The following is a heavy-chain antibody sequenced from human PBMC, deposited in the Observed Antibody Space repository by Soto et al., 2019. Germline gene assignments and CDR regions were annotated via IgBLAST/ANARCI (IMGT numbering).Heavy chain of an antibody. V-gene: IGHV5-51*01. CDR1: GYSFTSYW. Sequence: PGESLKISCEGSGYSFTSYWIGWVRQMPGKGLEWRGIIYPGDSDTRYSPSFQGQVTISADKAISTAYLQWSSLKASDTDMYYCTSCGYSYGYKYYYGMDVWGQGTTVTVSS. CDR2: IYPGDSDT. D-gene: IGHD5-18*01. J-gene: IGHJ6*02. CDR3: TSCGYSYGYKYYYGMDV.